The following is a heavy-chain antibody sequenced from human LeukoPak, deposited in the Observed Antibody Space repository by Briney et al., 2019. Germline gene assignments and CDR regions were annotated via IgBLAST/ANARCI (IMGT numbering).Heavy chain of an antibody. V-gene: IGHV1-2*02. CDR2: INPNSGGT. D-gene: IGHD6-13*01. CDR3: ARDPSSSWYAFDI. J-gene: IGHJ3*02. Sequence: ASVKVSCKASVYTFTGYYMHWVRQAPGQGLEWMGWINPNSGGTNYAQKFQGRVTMTRDTSISTAYMELSRLRSDDTAVYYCARDPSSSWYAFDIWGQGTMVTVSS. CDR1: VYTFTGYY.